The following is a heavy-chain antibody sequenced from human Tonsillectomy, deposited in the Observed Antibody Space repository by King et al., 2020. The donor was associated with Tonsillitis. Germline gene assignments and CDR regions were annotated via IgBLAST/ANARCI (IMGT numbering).Heavy chain of an antibody. J-gene: IGHJ3*01. V-gene: IGHV3-23*04. Sequence: VQLVESGGGLVQPGGSLRLSCVASGFIFITYAMNWVRQAPGKGLEWVSAIIGVGDNTHYADSVKGRFTISRDNFKNTVYLQMNSLRAEDTAVYYCAKDWTTVTTLTDAFDFWGQGTMVTVSS. D-gene: IGHD4-17*01. CDR1: GFIFITYA. CDR3: AKDWTTVTTLTDAFDF. CDR2: IIGVGDNT.